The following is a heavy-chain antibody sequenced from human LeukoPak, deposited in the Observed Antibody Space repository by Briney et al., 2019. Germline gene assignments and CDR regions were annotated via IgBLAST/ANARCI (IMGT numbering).Heavy chain of an antibody. D-gene: IGHD2-2*01. CDR2: MNPNSGNT. V-gene: IGHV1-8*01. CDR3: ARMGEDIVVVPAAKFFDP. CDR1: GYTFTSYD. Sequence: GASVKVSCTGSGYTFTSYDINWVRQAAGQGLEWMGWMNPNSGNTGYAQKFQGRVTMTRNTSISTAYMELSSLRSEDTAVYYCARMGEDIVVVPAAKFFDPWGQGTLVTVSS. J-gene: IGHJ5*02.